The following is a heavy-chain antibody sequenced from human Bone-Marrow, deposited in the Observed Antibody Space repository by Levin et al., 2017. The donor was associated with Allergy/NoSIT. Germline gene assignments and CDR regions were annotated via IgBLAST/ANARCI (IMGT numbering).Heavy chain of an antibody. CDR1: GFTFDDFA. D-gene: IGHD2-21*01. V-gene: IGHV3-9*01. Sequence: PGGSLRLSCAASGFTFDDFAMHWVRQAPGKGLEWVSGISWNSGSIVYADSVKGRFTISRDNAKNSLFMEMKGLRPEDTALYYCAKDIRSGGYSDAFDMWGQGTMVTVSS. CDR2: ISWNSGSI. CDR3: AKDIRSGGYSDAFDM. J-gene: IGHJ3*02.